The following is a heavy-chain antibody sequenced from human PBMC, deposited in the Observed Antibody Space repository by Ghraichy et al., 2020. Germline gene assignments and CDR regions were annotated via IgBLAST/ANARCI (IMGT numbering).Heavy chain of an antibody. D-gene: IGHD3-3*01. CDR3: ARRSGYIVGGMDV. CDR1: GGSISSGGYY. Sequence: SETLSLTCTVSGGSISSGGYYWSWIRQHPGKGLEWIGYIYYSGSTSYNPSLKSRVTISVDTSKNQFSLKLSSVAAADTAVYYCARRSGYIVGGMDVWGQGTTVTVSS. CDR2: IYYSGST. V-gene: IGHV4-31*03. J-gene: IGHJ6*02.